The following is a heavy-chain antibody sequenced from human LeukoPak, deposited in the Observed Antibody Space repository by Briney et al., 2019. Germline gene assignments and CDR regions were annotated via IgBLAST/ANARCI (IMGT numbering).Heavy chain of an antibody. V-gene: IGHV3-11*01. CDR2: ISSSGSTR. J-gene: IGHJ4*02. CDR3: ARAEASGTYGGY. CDR1: GFTLSDYY. D-gene: IGHD3-10*01. Sequence: GGSLRLSCAASGFTLSDYYMTWIRQAPGKGLEWGSYISSSGSTRYYADSVKGRFTISRDNANNSLYLQMNSLRVEDTAVYYCARAEASGTYGGYWGQGTLVTVSS.